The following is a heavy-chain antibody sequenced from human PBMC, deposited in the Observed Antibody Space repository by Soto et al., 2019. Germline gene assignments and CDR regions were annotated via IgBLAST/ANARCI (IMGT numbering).Heavy chain of an antibody. V-gene: IGHV3-33*06. CDR1: GFTFNTYS. D-gene: IGHD4-17*01. Sequence: QVQLEESGGGVVQPGRSLRLSCEASGFTFNTYSMHWVRQPPGKGLEWLAAIWYDGTQKYYADSVKGRFIISRDNSKKTLYLEMIRLRAEDTALYYCAKDQDAYGDSVLGESYYYHYNGMDVWGQGTTVTVSS. J-gene: IGHJ6*02. CDR2: IWYDGTQK. CDR3: AKDQDAYGDSVLGESYYYHYNGMDV.